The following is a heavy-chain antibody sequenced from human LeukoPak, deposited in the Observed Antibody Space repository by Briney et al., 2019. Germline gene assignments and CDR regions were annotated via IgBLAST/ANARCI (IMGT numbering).Heavy chain of an antibody. J-gene: IGHJ2*01. Sequence: EASVKVSCKASGGTFSSYSISWVRQAPGQGLEWMGGIIPIFGTANYAQKFQGRVTITADKSTSAAYMELSSLRSEDTAVYYCAKTGYYYDRSDYYYDRSRYFDLWGRGTLVTVSS. CDR1: GGTFSSYS. CDR3: AKTGYYYDRSDYYYDRSRYFDL. CDR2: IIPIFGTA. D-gene: IGHD3-22*01. V-gene: IGHV1-69*06.